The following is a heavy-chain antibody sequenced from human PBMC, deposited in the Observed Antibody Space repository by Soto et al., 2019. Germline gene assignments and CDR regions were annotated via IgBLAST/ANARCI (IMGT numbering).Heavy chain of an antibody. CDR2: ISGSGGST. Sequence: GGSLRLSCAASGFTFSSYAMSWVRQAPGKGLEWVSAISGSGGSTYYADSVKGRFTISRDNSKNTLYLQMNSLRAEDTAVYYCAKGSDVLLWFGELSPLYFDYWGQGTLVTVSS. D-gene: IGHD3-10*01. CDR1: GFTFSSYA. V-gene: IGHV3-23*01. CDR3: AKGSDVLLWFGELSPLYFDY. J-gene: IGHJ4*02.